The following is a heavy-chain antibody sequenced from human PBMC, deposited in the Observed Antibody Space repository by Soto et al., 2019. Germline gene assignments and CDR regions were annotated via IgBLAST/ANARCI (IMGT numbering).Heavy chain of an antibody. D-gene: IGHD3-16*01. CDR2: ISYDGSNK. CDR1: GFTFSSYG. J-gene: IGHJ6*02. V-gene: IGHV3-30*18. Sequence: QVQLVESGGGVVQPGRSLRLSCAASGFTFSSYGMHWVRQAPGKGLEWVAVISYDGSNKYYADSVKGRFTISRDNSKNXXYLQLNSLRAEDTGVYYCAKDPVGGDYYYYYGMDVWGQGTTVTVSS. CDR3: AKDPVGGDYYYYYGMDV.